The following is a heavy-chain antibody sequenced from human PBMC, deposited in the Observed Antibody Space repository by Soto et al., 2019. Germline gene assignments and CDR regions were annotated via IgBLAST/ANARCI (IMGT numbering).Heavy chain of an antibody. CDR1: GLTFSSYS. V-gene: IGHV3-48*02. CDR3: ERFPLAAGGTFYYYYGMDD. J-gene: IGHJ6*02. Sequence: PGGSLRLSCAASGLTFSSYSMNWVRQAPGKGLEWVSYLSSSSSTIYYADSVKGRFTISRDNAKNSLYLQINSLRDEDTAVYYCERFPLAAGGTFYYYYGMDDWGQGTTVTVSS. CDR2: LSSSSSTI. D-gene: IGHD6-13*01.